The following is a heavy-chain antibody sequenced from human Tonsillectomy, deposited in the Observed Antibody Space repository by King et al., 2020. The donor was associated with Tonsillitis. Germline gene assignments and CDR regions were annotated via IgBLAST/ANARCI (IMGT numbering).Heavy chain of an antibody. CDR2: IRNDGSNK. CDR3: AKASYYYDSSGYYSYFDY. D-gene: IGHD3-22*01. CDR1: GFTFSSYG. V-gene: IGHV3-30*02. Sequence: HVQLVESGGGVVQPGGPLRLSCAASGFTFSSYGMHWVRQAPGKGLEWGAFIRNDGSNKYYADSAKGRCTISRDNSKKTLYLQMNSLRAEDTAVYYCAKASYYYDSSGYYSYFDYWGQGTLVTVSS. J-gene: IGHJ4*02.